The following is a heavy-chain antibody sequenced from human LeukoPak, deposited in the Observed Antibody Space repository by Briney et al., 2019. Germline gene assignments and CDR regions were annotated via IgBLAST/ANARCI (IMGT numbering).Heavy chain of an antibody. CDR2: IYHSGST. Sequence: KPSETLSLTCTVSGGSISSGGYYWSWIRQPPGKGLEWIGYIYHSGSTYYNPSLKSRVTISVDRSKNQFSLKLSSVTAADTAVYYCARVSRCGGDCYYFDYWGQGTLVTVSS. V-gene: IGHV4-30-2*01. CDR3: ARVSRCGGDCYYFDY. CDR1: GGSISSGGYY. D-gene: IGHD2-21*01. J-gene: IGHJ4*02.